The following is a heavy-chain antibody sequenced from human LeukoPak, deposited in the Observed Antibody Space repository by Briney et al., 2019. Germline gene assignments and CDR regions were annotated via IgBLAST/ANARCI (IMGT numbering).Heavy chain of an antibody. Sequence: GASVKVSCKVSGYTLTELSMHWVRQAPGKGLEWMGGFDPEDGETIYAQKFQGRVTMTEDTSTDTAYMELSSLRSEDTAVYYCARDLPHVVVVPAANDSTDYWGQGTLVTVSS. CDR2: FDPEDGET. V-gene: IGHV1-24*01. D-gene: IGHD2-2*01. CDR1: GYTLTELS. J-gene: IGHJ4*02. CDR3: ARDLPHVVVVPAANDSTDY.